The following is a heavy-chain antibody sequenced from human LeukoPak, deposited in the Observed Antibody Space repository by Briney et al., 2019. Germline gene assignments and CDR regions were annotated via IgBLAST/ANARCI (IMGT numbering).Heavy chain of an antibody. Sequence: SQTLSLTCTVSGGSISSGSYYWSWLRQPAGKGLEWIGRIYTSGSTNYNPSFKSRVTISVDTSKNQFSLKLSSVTAADTAVYYCARGGRYDFWSGYELDYWGQGTLVTVSS. J-gene: IGHJ4*02. CDR3: ARGGRYDFWSGYELDY. D-gene: IGHD3-3*01. V-gene: IGHV4-61*02. CDR2: IYTSGST. CDR1: GGSISSGSYY.